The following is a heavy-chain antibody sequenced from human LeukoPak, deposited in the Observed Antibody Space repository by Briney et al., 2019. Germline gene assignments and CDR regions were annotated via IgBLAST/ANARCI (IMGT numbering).Heavy chain of an antibody. CDR3: ARGITISWSRGYYFDY. J-gene: IGHJ4*02. CDR1: GFTFSSYS. Sequence: PGGSLRLSCAASGFTFSSYSMNWVRQAPGKGLEWVSSISSSSSYIYYADSVKGRFTISRDNAKNSLYLQMNSLRAEDTAVYYCARGITISWSRGYYFDYWGQGTLVTVSS. D-gene: IGHD3-3*01. CDR2: ISSSSSYI. V-gene: IGHV3-21*01.